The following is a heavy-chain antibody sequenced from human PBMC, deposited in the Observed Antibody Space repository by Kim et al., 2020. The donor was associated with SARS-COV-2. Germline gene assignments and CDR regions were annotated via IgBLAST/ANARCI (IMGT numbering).Heavy chain of an antibody. CDR2: IYYSGST. V-gene: IGHV4-39*01. D-gene: IGHD2-15*01. CDR3: ARLASSWVLVDY. CDR1: GGSISSSSYY. J-gene: IGHJ4*02. Sequence: SETLSLTCTVSGGSISSSSYYWGWIRQPPGKGLEWIGSIYYSGSTYYNPSLKSRVTISVDTSKNQFSLKLSSVTAADTAVYYCARLASSWVLVDYWGQGTLVTVSS.